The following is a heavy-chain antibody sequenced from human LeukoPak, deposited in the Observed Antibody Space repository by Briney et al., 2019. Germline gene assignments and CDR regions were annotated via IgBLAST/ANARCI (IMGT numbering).Heavy chain of an antibody. J-gene: IGHJ4*02. V-gene: IGHV3-30-3*01. D-gene: IGHD5-12*01. CDR1: GFTFSSYA. Sequence: GGSLRLSCAASGFTFSSYAMHWVRQAPGKGLEWVAVISYDGSNKYYADSVKGRFTISRDNSKNTLYLQMSSLRAEDTAVYYCATDSGARDYWGQGTLVTVSS. CDR3: ATDSGARDY. CDR2: ISYDGSNK.